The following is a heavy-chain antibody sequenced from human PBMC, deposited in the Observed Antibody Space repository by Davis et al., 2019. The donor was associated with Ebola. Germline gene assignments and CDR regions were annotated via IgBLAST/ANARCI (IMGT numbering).Heavy chain of an antibody. CDR1: GFTFSSYT. Sequence: GGSLRLSCVASGFTFSSYTMNWVRQAPGKGLEWLSYISSSSLTTYSADSVKGRFTVSRDNAKNSLYLEMNSLRAEDTAVYYCARDIRDIVVVVAATRMDVWGQGTTVTVSS. CDR3: ARDIRDIVVVVAATRMDV. V-gene: IGHV3-48*01. D-gene: IGHD2-15*01. CDR2: ISSSSLTT. J-gene: IGHJ6*02.